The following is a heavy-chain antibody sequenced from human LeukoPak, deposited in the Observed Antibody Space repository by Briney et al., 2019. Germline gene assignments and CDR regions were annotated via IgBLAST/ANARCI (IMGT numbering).Heavy chain of an antibody. V-gene: IGHV1-2*02. D-gene: IGHD3-3*01. CDR1: GYTFTGYY. CDR2: INPNSGDT. CDR3: ARGSDSDFWSGYQAYFGP. J-gene: IGHJ5*02. Sequence: GASVKVSCKTSGYTFTGYYLQWVRQAPGQGLEWMGWINPNSGDTNHAQKFQGRVTMTRDTSISTAFMELSSLTSDDTAVYYCARGSDSDFWSGYQAYFGPWGQGTLVTVSS.